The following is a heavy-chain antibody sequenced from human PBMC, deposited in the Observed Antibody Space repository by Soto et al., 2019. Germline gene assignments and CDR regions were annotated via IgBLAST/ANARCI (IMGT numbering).Heavy chain of an antibody. CDR3: ATGGYSYGWGY. Sequence: EVHLVGSGGGLVQPGGSLRLSCVGSGFTFSNYWMHWVRQVPGTGPVWVSRVNPAGTASSYADFVKGRFTVSRDNAKNTLYLEMNSLSADDTAVYYCATGGYSYGWGYWGQGTLVTVSS. CDR2: VNPAGTAS. CDR1: GFTFSNYW. D-gene: IGHD5-18*01. J-gene: IGHJ4*02. V-gene: IGHV3-74*01.